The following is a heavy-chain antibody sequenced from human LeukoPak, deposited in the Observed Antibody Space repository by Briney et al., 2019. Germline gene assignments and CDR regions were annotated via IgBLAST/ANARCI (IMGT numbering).Heavy chain of an antibody. CDR1: GYTFTGYY. D-gene: IGHD2-21*01. V-gene: IGHV1-2*02. J-gene: IGHJ6*03. Sequence: ASVKVSCKASGYTFTGYYMHLVRHAPGPGLEWMGWINPNSGGTNYAQKFQGRVTMTRDTSISTAYMELSRLRSDDTAVYYCAREAPSTKLRYMDVWGKGTTVTVSS. CDR2: INPNSGGT. CDR3: AREAPSTKLRYMDV.